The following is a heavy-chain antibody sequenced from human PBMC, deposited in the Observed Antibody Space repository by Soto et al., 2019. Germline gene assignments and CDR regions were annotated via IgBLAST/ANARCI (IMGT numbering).Heavy chain of an antibody. CDR3: ARDVDADFRTDFDY. CDR1: GFTFSSYG. V-gene: IGHV3-48*04. Sequence: GGSLRLSCAASGFTFSSYGMHWVRQAPGKGLEWISYISGNGEIIQYAASARGRFTISRDNAENSVYLEMDSLRAEDTALYYCARDVDADFRTDFDYWGRGTLVTVS. CDR2: ISGNGEII. D-gene: IGHD4-17*01. J-gene: IGHJ4*02.